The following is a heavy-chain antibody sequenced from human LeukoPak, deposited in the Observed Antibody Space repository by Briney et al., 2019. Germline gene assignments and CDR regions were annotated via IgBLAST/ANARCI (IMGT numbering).Heavy chain of an antibody. CDR3: ASPLYCSSTSCLSPDDY. CDR2: INPNSGGT. D-gene: IGHD2-2*01. V-gene: IGHV1-2*02. CDR1: GYTFTGYY. J-gene: IGHJ4*02. Sequence: ASVKVSCKASGYTFTGYYMHWVRQAPGQGLEWMGWINPNSGGTNYAQKFQGRVTMTRDTSISTAYMELSRLRSDDTAVYYCASPLYCSSTSCLSPDDYWGQGTLVTVSS.